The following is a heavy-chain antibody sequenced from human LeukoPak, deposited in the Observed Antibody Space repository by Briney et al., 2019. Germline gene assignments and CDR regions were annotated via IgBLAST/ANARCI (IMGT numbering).Heavy chain of an antibody. CDR2: INWDGAST. V-gene: IGHV3-20*01. D-gene: IGHD2-15*01. CDR1: GFRFDDYS. J-gene: IGHJ6*03. Sequence: GGSLRLSCAASGFRFDDYSMNWVRHVTGKGLEGVAGINWDGASTVYRDSMKGRFNIYRENGENSLSLQVNSLSVEDTVVYHCGRVHCSTNSCYDYYDYYMDGSGKGTTVTVSS. CDR3: GRVHCSTNSCYDYYDYYMDG.